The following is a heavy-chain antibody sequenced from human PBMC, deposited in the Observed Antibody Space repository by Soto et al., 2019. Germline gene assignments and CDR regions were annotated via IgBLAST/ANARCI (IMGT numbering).Heavy chain of an antibody. CDR3: ASRPSDVKYYGVFDY. CDR2: ISGSGENT. CDR1: GFIFSTCA. D-gene: IGHD3-3*01. Sequence: PGGSLRLSCAASGFIFSTCAMNWVRQAPGKGLEWVSVISGSGENTYYADSVKGRFTISRDNARNSLFLQMSSLRVEDTAVYFCASRPSDVKYYGVFDYWGQGTVVTVSS. J-gene: IGHJ4*02. V-gene: IGHV3-23*01.